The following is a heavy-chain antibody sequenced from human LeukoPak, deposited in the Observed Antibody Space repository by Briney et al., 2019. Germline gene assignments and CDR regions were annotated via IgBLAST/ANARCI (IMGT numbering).Heavy chain of an antibody. CDR1: GYTFTGYY. V-gene: IGHV1-2*02. D-gene: IGHD6-6*01. J-gene: IGHJ4*02. CDR3: ARAYSSSSRYGY. Sequence: ASVEVSCKASGYTFTGYYMHWVRQAPGQGLEWMGWINPNSGGTNYAQKFQGRVTMTRDTSISTAYMELSRLRSDDTAVYYCARAYSSSSRYGYWGQGTLVTVSS. CDR2: INPNSGGT.